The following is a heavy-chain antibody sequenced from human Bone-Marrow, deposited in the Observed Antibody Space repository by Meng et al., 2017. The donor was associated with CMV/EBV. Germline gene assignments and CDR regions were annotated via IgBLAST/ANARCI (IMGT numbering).Heavy chain of an antibody. V-gene: IGHV1-46*01. CDR1: GYTFTSYY. Sequence: ASVKVSCKASGYTFTSYYMHWVRQAPGQGLEWMGIINPSGGSTSYAQKFQGRVTITTDESTSTAYMELSSLRSEDTAVYYCARGFGGDYFDDWGQGKLVTVSS. CDR2: INPSGGST. CDR3: ARGFGGDYFDD. D-gene: IGHD3-3*01. J-gene: IGHJ4*02.